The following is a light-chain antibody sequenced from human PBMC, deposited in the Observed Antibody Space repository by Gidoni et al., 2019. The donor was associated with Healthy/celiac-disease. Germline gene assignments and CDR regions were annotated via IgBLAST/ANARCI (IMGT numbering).Light chain of an antibody. CDR3: QQSYSTPWT. CDR1: RSISSY. Sequence: DIQMTQSPSSLSASVGDRLTITCRASRSISSYLNWYQQKPGKAPKLLIYTASSLPSGVPSRFSGSGSGTDFTLTTSSLHPEDFATYYCQQSYSTPWTFGQGTKVEIK. V-gene: IGKV1-39*01. CDR2: TAS. J-gene: IGKJ1*01.